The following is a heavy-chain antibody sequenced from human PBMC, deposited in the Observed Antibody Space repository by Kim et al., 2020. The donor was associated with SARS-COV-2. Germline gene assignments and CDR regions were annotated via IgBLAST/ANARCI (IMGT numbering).Heavy chain of an antibody. D-gene: IGHD6-13*01. V-gene: IGHV1-46*01. CDR3: VRAGKDAAQYSSTQEYYYYYYGMDV. CDR2: INPSGGST. CDR1: GYTFTSYY. Sequence: ASVKVSCKASGYTFTSYYMHWVRQAPGQGLEWMGIINPSGGSTSYAQKFQGRVTMTRETSTSTVYMELSSLRSEDTAVYYCVRAGKDAAQYSSTQEYYYYYYGMDVWGQGTTDTLSS. J-gene: IGHJ6*02.